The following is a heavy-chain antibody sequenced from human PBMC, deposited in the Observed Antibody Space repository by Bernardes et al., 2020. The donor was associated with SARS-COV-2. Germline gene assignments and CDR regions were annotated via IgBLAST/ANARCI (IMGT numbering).Heavy chain of an antibody. D-gene: IGHD6-6*01. CDR3: ARAREYSSSSGFDY. V-gene: IGHV4-61*01. J-gene: IGHJ4*02. CDR2: IYYTGIT. Sequence: SETLSLTCTVSGDSVNTGFYYWSWIRQPPGKGLEWIGNIYYTGITKYNPSLESRVTISLDMSKNQFSLNLTSTTAADTAVYYCARAREYSSSSGFDYWGQGTLVTVSS. CDR1: GDSVNTGFYY.